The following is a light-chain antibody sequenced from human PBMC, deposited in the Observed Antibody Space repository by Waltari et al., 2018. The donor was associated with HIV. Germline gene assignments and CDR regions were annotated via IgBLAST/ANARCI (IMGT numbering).Light chain of an antibody. Sequence: DIVMTQSPDSLAVSLGERATINCKYSQSVLYSSNNKNYLAWYRQKPGQPPKLLIYWASARESGVPDRFSASGSGTDFTLTISSLQAEDVAVYYCQQHYTTPLTFGGGTKVEI. CDR2: WAS. CDR1: QSVLYSSNNKNY. V-gene: IGKV4-1*01. CDR3: QQHYTTPLT. J-gene: IGKJ4*01.